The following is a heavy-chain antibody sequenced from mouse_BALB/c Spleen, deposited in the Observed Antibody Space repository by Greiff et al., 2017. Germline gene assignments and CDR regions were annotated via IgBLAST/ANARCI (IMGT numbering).Heavy chain of an antibody. CDR2: ISSGGSYT. CDR3: ARAAEVPY. Sequence: EVMVVESGGGLVKPGGSLILSCAASGFTFSSYAMSWVRQSPEKRLVWVAEISSGGSYTYYPATVTGRFTISRDNAKNTLYLEMSSLRSEDTAMYYCARAAEVPYWGQGTLVTVSA. CDR1: GFTFSSYA. J-gene: IGHJ3*01. V-gene: IGHV5-9-4*01.